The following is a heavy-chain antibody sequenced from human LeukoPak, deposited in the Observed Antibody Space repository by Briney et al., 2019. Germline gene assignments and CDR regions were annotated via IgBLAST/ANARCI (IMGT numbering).Heavy chain of an antibody. D-gene: IGHD4-17*01. CDR1: GFTFSSYW. V-gene: IGHV3-74*01. Sequence: PGGSLRLSCAASGFTFSSYWMHWVRQAPGEGLVWVSRINSDGSNTSYADSVKGRFTNSRDNAKNTLYLQMNSLSAEDTAVYYCARGEDKVPTVTGYWGQGTLVTVSS. CDR3: ARGEDKVPTVTGY. CDR2: INSDGSNT. J-gene: IGHJ4*02.